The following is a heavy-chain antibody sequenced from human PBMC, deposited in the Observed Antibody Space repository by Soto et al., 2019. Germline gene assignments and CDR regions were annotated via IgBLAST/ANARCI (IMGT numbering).Heavy chain of an antibody. Sequence: GGSLRLSCAASGFTFSSYAMHWVRQAPGKGLEWVAVISYDGSNKYYADSVKGRFTISRDSSKNTLYLQMNSLRAEDTAVYYCASITMVRGVIRHYYYGMDVWGQGTTVTVSS. J-gene: IGHJ6*02. CDR3: ASITMVRGVIRHYYYGMDV. CDR2: ISYDGSNK. CDR1: GFTFSSYA. V-gene: IGHV3-30-3*01. D-gene: IGHD3-10*01.